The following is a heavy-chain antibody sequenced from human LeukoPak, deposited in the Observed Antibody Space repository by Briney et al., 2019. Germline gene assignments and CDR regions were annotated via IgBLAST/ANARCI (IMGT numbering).Heavy chain of an antibody. CDR1: GGSISSYY. V-gene: IGHV4-59*01. CDR3: ARVPYCSSTSCYTEGNAFDI. J-gene: IGHJ3*02. D-gene: IGHD2-2*02. Sequence: SETLSLTCTVSGGSISSYYWSWIRQPPGKGLEWIGYIYYSGSTNYNPSLKSRVTISVDTSKNQFSLKLSSVTAADTAVYYCARVPYCSSTSCYTEGNAFDIWGQGTMVTVSS. CDR2: IYYSGST.